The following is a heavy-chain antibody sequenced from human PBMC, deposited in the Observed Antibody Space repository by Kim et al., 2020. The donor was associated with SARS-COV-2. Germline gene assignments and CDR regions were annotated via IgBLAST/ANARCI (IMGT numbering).Heavy chain of an antibody. CDR3: ASMVRGVIRAFDI. J-gene: IGHJ3*02. D-gene: IGHD3-10*01. V-gene: IGHV4-39*01. CDR2: IYYSGST. CDR1: GGSISSSSYY. Sequence: SETLSLTCTVSGGSISSSSYYWGWIRQPPGKGLEWIGSIYYSGSTYYNPSLKSRVTISVDTSKNQFSLKLSSVTAADTAVYYCASMVRGVIRAFDIWGQGTMVTVSS.